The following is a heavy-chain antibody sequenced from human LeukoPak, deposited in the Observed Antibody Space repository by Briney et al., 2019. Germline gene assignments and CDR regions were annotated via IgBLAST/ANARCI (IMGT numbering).Heavy chain of an antibody. CDR1: GFTFDDYA. Sequence: GGSLRLSCAASGFTFDDYAMHWVRQAPGKGLEWVSGISWNSGSIGYADSVKGRFTISRDNAKNSLYLQMNSLKTEDTAVYYCTTESRGWSREFDYWGQGTLVTVPS. V-gene: IGHV3-9*01. CDR2: ISWNSGSI. CDR3: TTESRGWSREFDY. D-gene: IGHD6-19*01. J-gene: IGHJ4*02.